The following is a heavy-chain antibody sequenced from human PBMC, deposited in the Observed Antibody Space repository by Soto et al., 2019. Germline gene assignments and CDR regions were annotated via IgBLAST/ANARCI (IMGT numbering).Heavy chain of an antibody. CDR3: TRLYSGSLDV. CDR2: ISSRGNSYAT. V-gene: IGHV3-73*02. J-gene: IGHJ3*01. CDR1: GFIFSDSA. Sequence: EAQLVESGGGLVQPGGSLKLSCAASGFIFSDSAIHWVRQASGKGLEWVGRISSRGNSYATAYTESVKGRFTISRDDSKKTAYLQMNSLKTEDTAVYYCTRLYSGSLDVWGQGTMVTVAS. D-gene: IGHD1-26*01.